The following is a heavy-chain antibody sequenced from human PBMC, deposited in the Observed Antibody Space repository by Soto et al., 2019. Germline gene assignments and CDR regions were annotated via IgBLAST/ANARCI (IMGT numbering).Heavy chain of an antibody. CDR3: ARSIRGPRRFNGMDV. Sequence: VSGPTLVNPTETLTLTCTFSGFPLTSPGMCVSWIRQPPGKALEWLALIERDDDDKYYSTSLKTRLTISKDTRKNQVVLTMANMDPADTGTYYCARSIRGPRRFNGMDVWGQGTTVTVSS. V-gene: IGHV2-70*13. D-gene: IGHD1-20*01. CDR2: IERDDDDK. CDR1: GFPLTSPGMC. J-gene: IGHJ6*02.